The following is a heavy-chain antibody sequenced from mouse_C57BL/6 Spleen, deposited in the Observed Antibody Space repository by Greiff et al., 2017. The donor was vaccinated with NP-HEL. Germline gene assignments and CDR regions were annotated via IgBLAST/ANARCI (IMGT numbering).Heavy chain of an antibody. CDR3: ARRSYDGYYGRPWFAY. CDR2: IYPGSGST. Sequence: QVQLQQPGAELVKPGASVKMSCKASGYTFTSYWITWVKQRPGQGLEWIGDIYPGSGSTNYNEKFKSKATLTVDTSSSTAYMQLSSLTSEDSAVYYCARRSYDGYYGRPWFAYWGQGTLVTVSA. V-gene: IGHV1-55*01. D-gene: IGHD2-3*01. J-gene: IGHJ3*01. CDR1: GYTFTSYW.